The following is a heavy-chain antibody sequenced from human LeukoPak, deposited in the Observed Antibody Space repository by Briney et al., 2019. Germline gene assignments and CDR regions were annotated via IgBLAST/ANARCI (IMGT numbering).Heavy chain of an antibody. J-gene: IGHJ5*02. CDR1: GYTLTELS. Sequence: GXSVKVSCKVSGYTLTELSMHWVRQAPGKGLEWMGGFDPEDGETIYAQKFQGRVTMTEDTSTDTAYMELSSLRSEDTAVYYCATPTVLSYSNSWFDPWGQGTLVTVSS. CDR2: FDPEDGET. D-gene: IGHD4-11*01. V-gene: IGHV1-24*01. CDR3: ATPTVLSYSNSWFDP.